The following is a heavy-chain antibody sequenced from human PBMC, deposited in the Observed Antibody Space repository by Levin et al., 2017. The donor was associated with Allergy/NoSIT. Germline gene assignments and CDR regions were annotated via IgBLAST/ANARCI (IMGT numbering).Heavy chain of an antibody. CDR1: GGSITSSSYY. V-gene: IGHV4-39*01. Sequence: SETLSLTCTVSGGSITSSSYYWGWIRQPPGTGLEWIGSLDWITTIYSTGRLSYNPSLKSRVTISIDTPKNQFSLQLNSVTAADTAIYYCARHSGYSTSFDFKFWGQGTLVTVSS. D-gene: IGHD6-13*01. CDR2: LDWITTIYSTGRL. CDR3: ARHSGYSTSFDFKF. J-gene: IGHJ4*02.